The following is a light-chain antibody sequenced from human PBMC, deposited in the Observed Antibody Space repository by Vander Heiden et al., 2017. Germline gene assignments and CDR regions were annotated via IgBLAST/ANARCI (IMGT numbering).Light chain of an antibody. CDR3: QQDNSYPFT. J-gene: IGKJ3*01. CDR1: QSISSW. V-gene: IGKV1-5*01. CDR2: DAS. Sequence: DIQMTQSPSTPSASRGDRVTITCRASQSISSWLAWYQQKPGKAPKLLIYDASSLESGVPSRFSGSGSGTEFTLTISSLQPDDFATYYCQQDNSYPFTFGHGTKVDIK.